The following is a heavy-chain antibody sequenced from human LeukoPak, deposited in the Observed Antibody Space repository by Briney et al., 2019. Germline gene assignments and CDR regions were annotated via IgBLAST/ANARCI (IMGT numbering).Heavy chain of an antibody. V-gene: IGHV1-46*03. J-gene: IGHJ4*02. Sequence: ASVKVSCKASGYTFTSYYMHWVRQAPGQGLEWMGIINPSGGSTSYAQKFQGRVTMTRDTSTSTVYMELSSLRSEDTAVYYCARDQRYCSGGSCYSLEAYFDYRGQGTLVTVSS. CDR3: ARDQRYCSGGSCYSLEAYFDY. CDR1: GYTFTSYY. CDR2: INPSGGST. D-gene: IGHD2-15*01.